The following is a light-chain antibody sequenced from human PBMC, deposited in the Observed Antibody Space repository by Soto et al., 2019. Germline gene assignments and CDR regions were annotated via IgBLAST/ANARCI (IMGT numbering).Light chain of an antibody. CDR2: DNN. Sequence: QLVLTQPPSVSGAPGQRVTISCTGSSSNIGAGYDVHWYQQLPGTAPKLLIYDNNHRPSGVPDRFSGSKSGTSASLAITGLQAEDEADYYCQSYDSSLSGHVIFGGGTKLTVL. V-gene: IGLV1-40*01. J-gene: IGLJ2*01. CDR1: SSNIGAGYD. CDR3: QSYDSSLSGHVI.